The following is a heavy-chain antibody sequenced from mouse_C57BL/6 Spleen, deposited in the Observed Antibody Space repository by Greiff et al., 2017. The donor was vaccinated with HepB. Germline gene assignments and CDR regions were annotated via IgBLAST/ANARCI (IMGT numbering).Heavy chain of an antibody. CDR1: GYTFTSYT. D-gene: IGHD2-1*01. CDR2: ITPSSGYT. J-gene: IGHJ1*03. V-gene: IGHV1-4*01. Sequence: VQLQQSGAELARPGASVKMSCKASGYTFTSYTMHWVKQRPGQGLEWIGYITPSSGYTKYNQKFKDKATWTADKSSSTAYMQLSSLTSEDSAVYYCARKEGNYWYFDVWGTGTTVTVSS. CDR3: ARKEGNYWYFDV.